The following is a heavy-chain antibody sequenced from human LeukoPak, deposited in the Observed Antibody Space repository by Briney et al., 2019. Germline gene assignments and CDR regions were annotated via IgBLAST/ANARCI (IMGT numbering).Heavy chain of an antibody. CDR2: IRYDGSNK. D-gene: IGHD3-3*01. CDR1: GFTFSSYC. J-gene: IGHJ4*02. V-gene: IGHV3-30*02. Sequence: GGSLTLSCAASGFTFSSYCMHWVRQAPGKGLEWLAFIRYDGSNKYYADSVKGRFTISRDNSKNTLYLQMNSLRAEDTAVYYCAKDRVSDCWSGDFDYWGQGTLVTVSS. CDR3: AKDRVSDCWSGDFDY.